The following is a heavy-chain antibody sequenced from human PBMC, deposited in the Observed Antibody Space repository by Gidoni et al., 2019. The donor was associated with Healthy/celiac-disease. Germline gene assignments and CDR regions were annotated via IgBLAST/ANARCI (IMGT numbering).Heavy chain of an antibody. J-gene: IGHJ3*02. D-gene: IGHD2-15*01. CDR1: GGSISSYY. V-gene: IGHV4-59*01. CDR3: AREDCSGGSCGGYDAFDI. CDR2: IYYSGST. Sequence: QVQLQESGPGLVTPSETLSLTCTVSGGSISSYYWSWIRQPPGKGLEWIGYIYYSGSTNYNPSLKSRVTISVDTSKNQFSLKLSSVTAADTAVYYCAREDCSGGSCGGYDAFDIWGQGTMVTVSS.